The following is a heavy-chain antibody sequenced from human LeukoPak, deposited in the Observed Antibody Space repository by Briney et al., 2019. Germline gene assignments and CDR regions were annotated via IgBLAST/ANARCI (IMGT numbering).Heavy chain of an antibody. CDR3: AREGYSSSWYPN. D-gene: IGHD6-13*01. V-gene: IGHV3-21*01. CDR2: ISSSSSYI. J-gene: IGHJ4*02. Sequence: RTGGSLRLSCAASGFTFSSYSMNWVRQAPGKGLEWVSSISSSSSYIYYADSVKGRFTISRDNAKNSLYLQMNSLRAEDTAVYYCAREGYSSSWYPNWGQGTLVTVFS. CDR1: GFTFSSYS.